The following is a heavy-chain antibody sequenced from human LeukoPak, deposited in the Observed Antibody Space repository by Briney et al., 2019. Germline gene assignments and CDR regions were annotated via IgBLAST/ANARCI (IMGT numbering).Heavy chain of an antibody. CDR1: GGSFSGYY. J-gene: IGHJ4*02. CDR2: INHSGST. Sequence: SETLSLTCAVYGGSFSGYYWSWIRQPPGKGLEWIGEINHSGSTNYNPSLKSRVTISVDTSKNQFSLKLSSVTAADTAVYYCARDASRGNGSGSYRLFDYWGQGTLVTVSS. V-gene: IGHV4-34*01. D-gene: IGHD3-10*01. CDR3: ARDASRGNGSGSYRLFDY.